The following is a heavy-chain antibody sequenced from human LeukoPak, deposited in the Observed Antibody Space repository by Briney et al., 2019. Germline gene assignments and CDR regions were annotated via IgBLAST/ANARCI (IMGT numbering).Heavy chain of an antibody. CDR1: GGSFSGYY. J-gene: IGHJ3*02. CDR3: ARGNCSGGSCYSGRRGAFDI. CDR2: INHSGST. D-gene: IGHD2-15*01. V-gene: IGHV4-34*01. Sequence: PSETLSLTCAVYGGSFSGYYWSWIRQPPGKGLDWIGEINHSGSTNYNPSLKSRVTISADTSKNQFSLKLSSVTAADTAVYYCARGNCSGGSCYSGRRGAFDIWGQGTMVTVSS.